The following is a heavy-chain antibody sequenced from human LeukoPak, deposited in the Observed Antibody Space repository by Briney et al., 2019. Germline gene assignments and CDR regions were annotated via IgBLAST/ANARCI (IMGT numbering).Heavy chain of an antibody. V-gene: IGHV1-18*01. CDR3: AREVIGSYSVAY. D-gene: IGHD1-26*01. J-gene: IGHJ4*02. CDR2: ISAYNGNT. CDR1: GYPLTSYG. Sequence: ASVKVSCKASGYPLTSYGITWVRQAPGQGLEWMGWISAYNGNTKYAQKLQGRVTMTTDTSTSTAHMELRSLRSDDTAVYYCAREVIGSYSVAYWGQGTLVTVSS.